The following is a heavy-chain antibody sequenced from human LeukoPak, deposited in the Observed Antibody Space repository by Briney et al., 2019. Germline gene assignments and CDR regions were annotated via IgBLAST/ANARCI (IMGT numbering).Heavy chain of an antibody. J-gene: IGHJ5*02. D-gene: IGHD3-10*01. CDR1: GGSFSGYY. CDR3: ARGRLVRGVIITRIGWFDP. V-gene: IGHV4-34*01. CDR2: INHSGST. Sequence: SETLSLTCAVYGGSFSGYYWSWIRQPPGKGLEWIGEINHSGSTNYNPSLKSRVTISVDTSKNQFSLKLSSVTAADKAVYYCARGRLVRGVIITRIGWFDPWGQGTLVTVSS.